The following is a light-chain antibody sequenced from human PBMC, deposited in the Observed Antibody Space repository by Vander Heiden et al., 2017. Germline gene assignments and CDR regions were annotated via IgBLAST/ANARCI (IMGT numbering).Light chain of an antibody. J-gene: IGKJ4*01. CDR1: QSLVHSNGHTY. CDR3: RQTKQFPLT. Sequence: DIVMTQTPLSSPVTLGQPASISCRSSQSLVHSNGHTYLSWLQQRPGQPPRLLIYEISNRFSGVPDRFSGSGAGTDFTLKISRVEAEDVGVYYCRQTKQFPLTFGGGTKVEIK. V-gene: IGKV2-24*01. CDR2: EIS.